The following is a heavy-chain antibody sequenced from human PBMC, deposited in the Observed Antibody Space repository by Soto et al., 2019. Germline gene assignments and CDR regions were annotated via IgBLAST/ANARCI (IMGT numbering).Heavy chain of an antibody. V-gene: IGHV3-30-3*01. Sequence: QVQLVESGGGVVQPGRSLRLSCAASGFTFSSYAMHWVRQAPGKGLEWVAVISYDGSNKYYADSVKGRFTISRDNSKNTLYLQMNSLRAEDTAVYYCARNPSLRFLEWLSYDLDYWGQGTLVTVSS. J-gene: IGHJ4*02. CDR1: GFTFSSYA. CDR2: ISYDGSNK. D-gene: IGHD3-3*01. CDR3: ARNPSLRFLEWLSYDLDY.